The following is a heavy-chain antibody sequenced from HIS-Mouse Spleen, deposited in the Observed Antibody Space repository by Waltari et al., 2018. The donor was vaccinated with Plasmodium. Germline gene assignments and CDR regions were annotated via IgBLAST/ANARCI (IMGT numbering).Heavy chain of an antibody. D-gene: IGHD6-6*01. V-gene: IGHV4-31*03. Sequence: VQLQESGPGLAKPSQTLSPPGTVSGGSIRRAGYYGRWIRQHPGKGLEWIGYIYYSGSTYYNPSLKSRVTISVDTSKNQFSLKLSSVTAADTAVYYCARERPNDVAARNYFDYWGQGTLVTVSS. CDR2: IYYSGST. CDR3: ARERPNDVAARNYFDY. J-gene: IGHJ4*02. CDR1: GGSIRRAGYY.